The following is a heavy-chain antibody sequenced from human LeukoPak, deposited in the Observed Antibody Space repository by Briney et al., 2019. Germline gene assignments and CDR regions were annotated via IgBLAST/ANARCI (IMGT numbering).Heavy chain of an antibody. CDR1: GFTFSSYS. J-gene: IGHJ3*02. V-gene: IGHV3-21*01. Sequence: GGSLRLSCAASGFTFSSYSMNWVRQAPGKGLEWVSSISSSSSYIYYADSVKGRFTISRDNAKNSLYLQMNSLRAEDTAVYYCARDSVSWGAFDIWGQGTMVTVPS. CDR3: ARDSVSWGAFDI. CDR2: ISSSSSYI. D-gene: IGHD3-16*01.